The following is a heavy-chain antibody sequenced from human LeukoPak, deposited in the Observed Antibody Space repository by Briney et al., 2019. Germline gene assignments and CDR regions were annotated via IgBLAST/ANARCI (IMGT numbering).Heavy chain of an antibody. J-gene: IGHJ4*02. CDR2: INHSGST. Sequence: SETLSLTCAVYGGSFSGYYWSWIRQPPGKGLEWIGEINHSGSTNYNPSLKSRVTISAGTSKNQFSLKLSSVTAADTAVYYCARGPAGGPVDYWGQGTLVTVSS. CDR3: ARGPAGGPVDY. V-gene: IGHV4-34*01. D-gene: IGHD3-16*01. CDR1: GGSFSGYY.